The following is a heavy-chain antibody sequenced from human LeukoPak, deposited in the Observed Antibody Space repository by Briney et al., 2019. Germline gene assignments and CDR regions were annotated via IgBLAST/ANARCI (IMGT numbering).Heavy chain of an antibody. D-gene: IGHD5-18*01. CDR1: GFTLSSYA. Sequence: GGSLRLSCAASGFTLSSYAMHWVRQAPGKGLEWVSGISWNSGNIDYADSVKGRFTISRDNAKNSLYLQMNSLRAEDTALYYCAKVNSYGPLYGMDVWGRGTTVTVSS. J-gene: IGHJ6*02. CDR3: AKVNSYGPLYGMDV. V-gene: IGHV3-9*01. CDR2: ISWNSGNI.